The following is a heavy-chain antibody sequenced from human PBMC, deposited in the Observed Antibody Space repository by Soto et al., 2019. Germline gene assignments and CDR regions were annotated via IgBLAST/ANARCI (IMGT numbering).Heavy chain of an antibody. CDR1: GGSISSGGYY. V-gene: IGHV4-31*03. D-gene: IGHD2-21*02. CDR3: ARKRGGNSDD. CDR2: IYYSGST. Sequence: SETLSLTCTVSGGSISSGGYYWSWIRQHPGKGLEWIGYIYYSGSTYYNPSLKSRVTISVDTSKNQFSLKLSSVTAADTAVYYCARKRGGNSDDWGQGTLVTVSS. J-gene: IGHJ4*02.